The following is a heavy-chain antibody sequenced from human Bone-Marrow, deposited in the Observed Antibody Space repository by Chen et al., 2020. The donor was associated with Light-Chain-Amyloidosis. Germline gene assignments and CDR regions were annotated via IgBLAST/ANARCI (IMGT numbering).Heavy chain of an antibody. CDR3: VASHVIVGALES. Sequence: EVQLVESGGGLVQPGGSLRRACVASGFTFSDSGIHWVRQASGKGLEWLGRIRTKNSGYTTSYAAPVEGRFTVSRDDSKTTAYLQMDSLKIEDTALYYCVASHVIVGALESWGQGTLVIVSP. D-gene: IGHD2-21*01. CDR2: IRTKNSGYTT. CDR1: GFTFSDSG. V-gene: IGHV3-73*01. J-gene: IGHJ4*02.